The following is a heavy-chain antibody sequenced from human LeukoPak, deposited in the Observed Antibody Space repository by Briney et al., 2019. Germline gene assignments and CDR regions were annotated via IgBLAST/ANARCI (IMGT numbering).Heavy chain of an antibody. CDR3: ARENYYDSSGLFDY. V-gene: IGHV3-30-3*01. J-gene: IGHJ4*02. CDR1: GFTSSSYA. D-gene: IGHD3-22*01. Sequence: GGSLRLSCAASGFTSSSYAMHWVRQAPGKGLEWVAVISYDGSNKYYADSVKGRFTISRDNSKNTLYLQMNSLRAEDTAVYYCARENYYDSSGLFDYWGQGTLVTVSS. CDR2: ISYDGSNK.